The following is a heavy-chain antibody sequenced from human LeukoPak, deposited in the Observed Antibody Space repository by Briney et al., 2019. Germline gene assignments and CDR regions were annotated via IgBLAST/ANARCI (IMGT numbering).Heavy chain of an antibody. CDR2: INPNTGDT. J-gene: IGHJ4*02. D-gene: IGHD2-8*01. Sequence: ASEKVSCKASGYTFTGYYMHWVRQAPGQGLEWMGWINPNTGDTNYAQKFQGRVAMTGDSSISTAYMELSRLRSDDTAVYYCARPPATMVYPMGGYWGQGTLVTVSS. CDR3: ARPPATMVYPMGGY. CDR1: GYTFTGYY. V-gene: IGHV1-2*02.